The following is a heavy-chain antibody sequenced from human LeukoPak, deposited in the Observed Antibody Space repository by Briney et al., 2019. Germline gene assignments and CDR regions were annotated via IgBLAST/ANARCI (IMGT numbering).Heavy chain of an antibody. CDR1: GFTFTSYA. V-gene: IGHV1-3*01. J-gene: IGHJ5*02. CDR2: INAGNGNT. D-gene: IGHD4-17*01. CDR3: ARGYGDYGSWFDP. Sequence: PGRSLRLSCAASGFTFTSYAMHWVRQAPGQRLEWMGWINAGNGNTKYSQKFQGRVTITRDTSASTAYMELSSLRSEDTAVYYCARGYGDYGSWFDPWGQGTLVTVSS.